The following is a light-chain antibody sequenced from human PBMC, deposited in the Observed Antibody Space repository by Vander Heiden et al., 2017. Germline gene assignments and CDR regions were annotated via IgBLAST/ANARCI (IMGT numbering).Light chain of an antibody. Sequence: EIVMTQSPATLSVSPGERATLSCRASQSVSSNLAWYQQKPGQAPRRLIYGASTRATGIPARFSGSGSGTEFTLTISSLQSVDFAVYYCQQYNNWWTFGQGTKVEIK. J-gene: IGKJ1*01. CDR1: QSVSSN. CDR3: QQYNNWWT. V-gene: IGKV3-15*01. CDR2: GAS.